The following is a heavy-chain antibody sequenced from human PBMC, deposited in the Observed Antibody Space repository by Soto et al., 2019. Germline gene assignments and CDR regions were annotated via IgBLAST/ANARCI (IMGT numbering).Heavy chain of an antibody. CDR2: IIPISGTP. V-gene: IGHV1-69*06. Sequence: QVHLVQSEAEVKKPGSSVKVSCKASGNTLQSFAVSWLRQAPGQGLEWMGGIIPISGTPNYAQKFQDRVTITPNKSTNTVYMEVSSLTSDDTAVYYCARDSSSWLQYFDSWGQGTRVTV. CDR1: GNTLQSFA. CDR3: ARDSSSWLQYFDS. D-gene: IGHD6-13*01. J-gene: IGHJ4*02.